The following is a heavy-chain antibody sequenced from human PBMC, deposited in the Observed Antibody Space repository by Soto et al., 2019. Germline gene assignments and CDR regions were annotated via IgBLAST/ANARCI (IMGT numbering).Heavy chain of an antibody. CDR3: ARSGVLLWFGETNNWFDP. Sequence: TLSLTCTVSGGSISSGDYYWSWIRQPPGKGLEWIGYIYYSGSTYYNPSLKSRVTISVDTSKNQFSLKLSSVTAADTAVYYCARSGVLLWFGETNNWFDPWGQGTLVTVSS. J-gene: IGHJ5*02. V-gene: IGHV4-30-4*01. CDR2: IYYSGST. D-gene: IGHD3-10*01. CDR1: GGSISSGDYY.